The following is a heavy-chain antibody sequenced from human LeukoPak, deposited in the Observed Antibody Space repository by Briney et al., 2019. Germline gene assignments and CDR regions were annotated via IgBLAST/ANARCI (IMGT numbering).Heavy chain of an antibody. J-gene: IGHJ4*02. CDR1: GYTFSGYY. CDR2: SSPNSGGA. Sequence: ASVEVSCKASGYTFSGYYIHWVRQAPGQGLEWMGYSSPNSGGANSAQKFRGRVTMTRDTSISTAYMELTRLGSDDTAVYYCAREGDGLLSKDFDYWGQGTLVTVSS. CDR3: AREGDGLLSKDFDY. V-gene: IGHV1-2*02. D-gene: IGHD2-15*01.